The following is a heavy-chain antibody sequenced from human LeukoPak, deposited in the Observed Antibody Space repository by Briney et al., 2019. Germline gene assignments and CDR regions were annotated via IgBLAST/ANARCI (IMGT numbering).Heavy chain of an antibody. CDR3: ARGRWYYGSGSYLDY. CDR2: INHSGST. D-gene: IGHD3-10*01. Sequence: KTSETLSLTCTVSGGSISSGDYYWSWIRQPPGKGLEWIGEINHSGSTNYNPSLKSRVTISVDTSKNQFSLKLSSVTAADTAVYYCARGRWYYGSGSYLDYWGQGTLVTVSS. V-gene: IGHV4-39*07. CDR1: GGSISSGDYY. J-gene: IGHJ4*02.